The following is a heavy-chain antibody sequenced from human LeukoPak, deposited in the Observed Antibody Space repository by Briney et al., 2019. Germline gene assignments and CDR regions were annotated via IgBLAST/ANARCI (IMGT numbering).Heavy chain of an antibody. D-gene: IGHD4-17*01. CDR1: GFTFSSYW. CDR2: IKQDGSEK. CDR3: AREGFYGDIPPGS. J-gene: IGHJ5*02. Sequence: GGSLRLSCAASGFTFSSYWMSWVRQAPGKGLEWVANIKQDGSEKYYVDSVKGRFTISRDNAKNSLYLQMNSLRAEDTAVYYCAREGFYGDIPPGSWGQGTLVTVSS. V-gene: IGHV3-7*01.